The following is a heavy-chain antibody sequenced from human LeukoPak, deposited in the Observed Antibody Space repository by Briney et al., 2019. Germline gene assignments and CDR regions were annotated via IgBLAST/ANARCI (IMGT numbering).Heavy chain of an antibody. CDR1: GGSISSYY. J-gene: IGHJ5*02. CDR2: IYYSGST. D-gene: IGHD2-15*01. Sequence: PSETLSLTCTVSGGSISSYYWSWIPQPPGRGREWIGYIYYSGSTNYNPSLQSRVTISVDTSKNQFSLKLSSVTAADTAVYYCARRYCSGGSCYSGGNWFDPWGQGTLVTVSS. V-gene: IGHV4-59*08. CDR3: ARRYCSGGSCYSGGNWFDP.